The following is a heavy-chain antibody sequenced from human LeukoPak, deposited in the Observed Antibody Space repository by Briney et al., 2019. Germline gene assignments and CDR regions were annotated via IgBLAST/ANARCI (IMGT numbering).Heavy chain of an antibody. Sequence: SETLSLTCAVYGGSFSEYYWSWIRQPPGKGLEWIGEINHSGSTNYNPSLKSRVAISVDTSKNQFSLKLTSVTAADTAVYYCARERSGGSCYHDWGQGTLVTVSS. V-gene: IGHV4-34*01. CDR1: GGSFSEYY. CDR2: INHSGST. CDR3: ARERSGGSCYHD. J-gene: IGHJ4*02. D-gene: IGHD2-15*01.